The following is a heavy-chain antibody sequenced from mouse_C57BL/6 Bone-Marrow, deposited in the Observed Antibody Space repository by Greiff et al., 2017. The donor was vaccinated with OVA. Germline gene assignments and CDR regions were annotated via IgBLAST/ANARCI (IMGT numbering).Heavy chain of an antibody. J-gene: IGHJ3*01. Sequence: QVQLKESGPGLVQPSQSLSITCTVSGFSLTSYGVHWVRQSPGKGLEWLGVIWSGGSTDYNAAFISRLSISKDNSKSHVFFKMNSLQADDTAIYYCGRSTTVVDGFAYWGQGTLVTVSA. V-gene: IGHV2-2*01. CDR3: GRSTTVVDGFAY. D-gene: IGHD1-1*01. CDR1: GFSLTSYG. CDR2: IWSGGST.